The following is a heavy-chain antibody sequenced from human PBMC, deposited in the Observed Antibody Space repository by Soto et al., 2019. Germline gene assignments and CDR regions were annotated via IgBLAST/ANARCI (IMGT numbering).Heavy chain of an antibody. CDR3: ARGTTGEKYGSTGLDG. CDR1: GFTFSSYG. D-gene: IGHD1-1*01. J-gene: IGHJ6*02. Sequence: PGGSLRLSCAASGFTFSSYGMHWVRQAPGKGLEWVSSISSDGYIYYADSVRGRFTISRDNAKNSLYLQMNSLRAEDTAVYYCARGTTGEKYGSTGLDGWAQGTKVTVSS. V-gene: IGHV3-21*01. CDR2: ISSDGYI.